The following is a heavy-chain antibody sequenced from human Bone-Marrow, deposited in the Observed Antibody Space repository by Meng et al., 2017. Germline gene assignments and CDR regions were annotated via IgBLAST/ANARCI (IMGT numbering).Heavy chain of an antibody. D-gene: IGHD4-11*01. CDR3: ARGPTTMAHDFDY. CDR2: INHSGST. CDR1: GGSFSDYY. Sequence: VRLQQWGAGLLKPSETLSLTCVVSGGSFSDYYWSWIRQPPRKGLEWIGEINHSGSTNYNPSLESRATISVDTSQNNLSLKLSSVTAADSAVYYCARGPTTMAHDFDYWGQGTLVTVSS. J-gene: IGHJ4*02. V-gene: IGHV4-34*01.